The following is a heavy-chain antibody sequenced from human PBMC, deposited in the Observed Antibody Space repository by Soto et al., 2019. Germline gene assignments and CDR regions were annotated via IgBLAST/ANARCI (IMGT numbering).Heavy chain of an antibody. V-gene: IGHV4-30-4*01. J-gene: IGHJ5*02. CDR2: IYYSGST. D-gene: IGHD7-27*01. CDR1: GGSISSGDYY. Sequence: SETLSLTCTVSGGSISSGDYYWSWSRQPPGKGLEWIGYIYYSGSTYYNPSLKSRVTISVDTSKNQFSLKLSSVTAADTAVYYCAREGTGDHDWFDPWGQGTLVTVS. CDR3: AREGTGDHDWFDP.